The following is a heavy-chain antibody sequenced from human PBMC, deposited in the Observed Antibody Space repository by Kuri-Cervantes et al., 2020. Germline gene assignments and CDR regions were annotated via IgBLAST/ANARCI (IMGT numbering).Heavy chain of an antibody. J-gene: IGHJ3*02. CDR2: IYHSGST. D-gene: IGHD1-26*01. Sequence: SETLSLTCTVPGGSISSYYWSWIRQPPGKGLEWIGYIYHSGSTYYNPSLKSRVTISVDRSKNQFSLKLSYVTAADTAVYYCARVLSGYDAFDIWGQGTMVTVSS. CDR1: GGSISSYY. V-gene: IGHV4-59*12. CDR3: ARVLSGYDAFDI.